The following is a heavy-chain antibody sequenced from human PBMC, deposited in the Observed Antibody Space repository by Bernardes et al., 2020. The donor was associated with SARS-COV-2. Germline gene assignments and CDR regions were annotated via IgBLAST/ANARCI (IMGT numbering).Heavy chain of an antibody. Sequence: GGPLRLSCAGSGFDFRDYCMTWVRRAPGKGLEWVDNIKRDGSETYYVDSVKGRFTISRDNAKNLVFLQMNSLRAEDTAVFYCVRSAGMDVWGQGTMVTVSS. CDR3: VRSAGMDV. CDR1: GFDFRDYC. V-gene: IGHV3-7*03. J-gene: IGHJ6*02. CDR2: IKRDGSET.